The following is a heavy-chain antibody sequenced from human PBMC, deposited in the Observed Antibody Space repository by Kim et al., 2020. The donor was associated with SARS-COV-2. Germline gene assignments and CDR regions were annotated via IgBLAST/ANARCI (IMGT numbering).Heavy chain of an antibody. CDR2: ISYDGSYK. V-gene: IGHV3-30*18. CDR3: AKGRLTLYVNDAFDM. D-gene: IGHD2-21*02. CDR1: GFTFSSHG. Sequence: GGSLRLSCAASGFTFSSHGMHWVRQAPGKGLEWVAVISYDGSYKYCVDSVKGRFTISRDNSKNTLYLQMNSLRDDDTAVYYCAKGRLTLYVNDAFDMWG. J-gene: IGHJ3*02.